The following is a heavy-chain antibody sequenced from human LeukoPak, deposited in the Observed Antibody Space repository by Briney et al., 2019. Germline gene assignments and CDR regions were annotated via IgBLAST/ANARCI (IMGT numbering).Heavy chain of an antibody. Sequence: SVKVSCKASGGTFSSYAISWVRQAPGQGLEWMGGIIPIFGTANYAQKFQGRVTITADESTSTAYMELSSLRSEDTAVYYCARPLFIAAAGHDAFDIWGQGTMVTVSS. CDR1: GGTFSSYA. CDR2: IIPIFGTA. J-gene: IGHJ3*02. V-gene: IGHV1-69*13. CDR3: ARPLFIAAAGHDAFDI. D-gene: IGHD6-13*01.